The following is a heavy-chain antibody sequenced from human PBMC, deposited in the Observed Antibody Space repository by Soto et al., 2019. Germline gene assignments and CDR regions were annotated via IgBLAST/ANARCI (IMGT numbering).Heavy chain of an antibody. Sequence: EVQLVESGGGLVQAGGSLRLSCVVSRFTFSSYTTNWVRQAPGKGLEWVSSISSSSSTILYADSVKGRFTISRDNAKNPLYLQMNSLRDEDTAVYYCARDSHGDYSFDYWGQGTLVTVSS. CDR1: RFTFSSYT. CDR3: ARDSHGDYSFDY. D-gene: IGHD4-17*01. CDR2: ISSSSSTI. V-gene: IGHV3-48*02. J-gene: IGHJ4*02.